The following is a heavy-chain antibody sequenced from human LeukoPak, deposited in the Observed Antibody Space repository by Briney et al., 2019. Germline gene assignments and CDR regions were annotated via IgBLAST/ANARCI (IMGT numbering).Heavy chain of an antibody. CDR1: GSRFNEYW. CDR2: IYPGDSDT. Sequence: GESLKISCKGSGSRFNEYWIAWVRQMPGKGLEWMGIIYPGDSDTRYSPSFQGQVTISADKSISTAYLQWSSLKASDTAMYYCARQGAAGKYYYYYMDVWGKGTTVTVSS. D-gene: IGHD6-13*01. J-gene: IGHJ6*03. V-gene: IGHV5-51*01. CDR3: ARQGAAGKYYYYYMDV.